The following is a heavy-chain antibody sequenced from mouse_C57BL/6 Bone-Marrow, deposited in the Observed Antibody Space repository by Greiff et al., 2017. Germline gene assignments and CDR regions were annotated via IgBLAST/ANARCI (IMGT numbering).Heavy chain of an antibody. CDR2: IDPENGDT. J-gene: IGHJ2*01. D-gene: IGHD1-1*01. CDR3: TANYGGDY. V-gene: IGHV14-4*01. CDR1: GFNIKDDY. Sequence: VQLQQSGAELVRPGASVKLSCTASGFNIKDDYMHWVKQRPEQGLEWIGWIDPENGDTEYASKFQGKSTITADASSNTDYLQLSSLTSEDTAVYYCTANYGGDYWGQGTTLTVSS.